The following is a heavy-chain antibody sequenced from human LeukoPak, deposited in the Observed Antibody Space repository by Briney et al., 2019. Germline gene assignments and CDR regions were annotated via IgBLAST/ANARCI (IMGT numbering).Heavy chain of an antibody. CDR3: ASGHCSSTSCSYFDY. CDR1: GGSVSSGSYY. V-gene: IGHV4-61*01. D-gene: IGHD2-2*03. J-gene: IGHJ4*02. CDR2: IYYSGST. Sequence: SETLSLTCTVSGGSVSSGSYYWSWIRQPPGKGLEWIGHIYYSGSTNYNPSLKSRVTISVDTSKNQFSLKLSSVTAADTAVYYCASGHCSSTSCSYFDYWGQGTLVTVSS.